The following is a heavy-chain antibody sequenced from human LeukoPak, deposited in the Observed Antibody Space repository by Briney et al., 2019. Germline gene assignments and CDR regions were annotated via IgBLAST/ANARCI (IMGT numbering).Heavy chain of an antibody. CDR2: IIPIFGTA. D-gene: IGHD1-1*01. V-gene: IGHV1-69*05. J-gene: IGHJ3*02. CDR3: ARESGTPSRAAFDI. CDR1: GGTFSSYA. Sequence: SSVTVSCQASGGTFSSYAISWVRQAPGQGLEWMGGIIPIFGTANYAQKFQGRVTTTTDESTSTAYMELSSLRSENTAVYYCARESGTPSRAAFDIWGQGTMVTVSS.